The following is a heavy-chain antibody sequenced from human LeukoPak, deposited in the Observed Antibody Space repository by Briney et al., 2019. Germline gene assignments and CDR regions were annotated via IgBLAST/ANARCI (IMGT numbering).Heavy chain of an antibody. D-gene: IGHD3-22*01. J-gene: IGHJ3*02. CDR2: IYTSGST. V-gene: IGHV4-4*09. CDR3: ARHYYDSSGYSPEGDAFDI. CDR1: GGSFSGYY. Sequence: SETLSLTCAVYGGSFSGYYWSWIRQPPGKGLEWIGYIYTSGSTNYNPSLKSRVTISVDTSKNQFSLKLSSVTAADTAMYYCARHYYDSSGYSPEGDAFDIWGQGTMVTVSS.